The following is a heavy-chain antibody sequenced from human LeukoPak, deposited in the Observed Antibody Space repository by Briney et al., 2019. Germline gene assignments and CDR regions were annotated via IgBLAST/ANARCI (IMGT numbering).Heavy chain of an antibody. D-gene: IGHD6-6*01. J-gene: IGHJ4*02. CDR1: GFTFSSYW. V-gene: IGHV3-74*01. Sequence: GGSLRLSCAASGFTFSSYWMHWVRQAPGKGLVWVSRINSDGSSTSYADSVKGRFTTSRDNAKNTLYLQMNSLRVEDTAVYYCARGLDSSSAIDYWGQGTLVTVSS. CDR2: INSDGSST. CDR3: ARGLDSSSAIDY.